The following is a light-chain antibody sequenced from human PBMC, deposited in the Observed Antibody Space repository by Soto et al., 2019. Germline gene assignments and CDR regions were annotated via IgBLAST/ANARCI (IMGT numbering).Light chain of an antibody. J-gene: IGKJ4*01. CDR2: DAS. CDR1: QGISNS. V-gene: IGKV1-33*01. Sequence: DIHLTQSPSSLSASVGDRVTITCQASQGISNSLHWYQQRPGKAPKLLIDDASNLETGVPSRFSGRGSGTEFNFTISSLQPEDIATYSCQQFDNLPLTFGGGTKVEIK. CDR3: QQFDNLPLT.